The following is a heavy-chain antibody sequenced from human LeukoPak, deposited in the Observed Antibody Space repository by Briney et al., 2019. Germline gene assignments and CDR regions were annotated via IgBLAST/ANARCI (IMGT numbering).Heavy chain of an antibody. J-gene: IGHJ4*02. CDR2: IRSKAVNYAT. CDR1: GFTFSGSP. Sequence: PGGSLRLSCAASGFTFSGSPILWVRQASGKGLEWVGRIRSKAVNYATAYAASVQGRCTISRDDSKSTAYLQLNSLKTEDTAVYYCTQSNYWGQGALVTVSS. CDR3: TQSNY. V-gene: IGHV3-73*01.